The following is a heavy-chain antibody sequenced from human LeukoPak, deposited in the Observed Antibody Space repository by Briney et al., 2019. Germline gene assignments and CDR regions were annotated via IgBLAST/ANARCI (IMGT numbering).Heavy chain of an antibody. CDR3: ARDLGGIAAAAPFDY. CDR1: GYTFTSFG. D-gene: IGHD6-13*01. V-gene: IGHV1-69*04. CDR2: IIPILGIA. J-gene: IGHJ4*02. Sequence: ASVKVSCKASGYTFTSFGISWVRQAPGQGLEWMGRIIPILGIANYAQKFQGRVTITADKSTSTAYMELSSLRSEDTAVYYCARDLGGIAAAAPFDYWGQGTLVTVSS.